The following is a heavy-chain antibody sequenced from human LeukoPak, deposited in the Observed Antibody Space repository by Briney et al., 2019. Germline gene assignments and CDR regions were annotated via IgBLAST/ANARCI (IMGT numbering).Heavy chain of an antibody. Sequence: GGSLRLSCAGSAFTFSTYDFHWVRQAPGKGLEWVSAIGPAGDTYYAGSVKGRFTISRENAKNSLYLKMNSLRAGDTAVYYCARDRCSAGRCYMDVWGQGTTVTVSS. D-gene: IGHD2-15*01. CDR3: ARDRCSAGRCYMDV. V-gene: IGHV3-13*01. CDR2: IGPAGDT. CDR1: AFTFSTYD. J-gene: IGHJ6*03.